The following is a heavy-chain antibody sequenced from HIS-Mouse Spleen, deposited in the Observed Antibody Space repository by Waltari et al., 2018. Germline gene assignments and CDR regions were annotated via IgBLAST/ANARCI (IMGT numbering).Heavy chain of an antibody. Sequence: QLQLQESGPGLVKPSETLSLTCTVSGGSISSSSYYWGWIRQPPGKGLGWIGSIYSSGGTSYNPSLKSRVTISVDTSKNQFPLKLSSVTAADTAVYYCAREIPYSSSWYDWYFDLWGRGTLVTVSS. CDR2: IYSSGGT. D-gene: IGHD6-13*01. V-gene: IGHV4-39*07. CDR3: AREIPYSSSWYDWYFDL. J-gene: IGHJ2*01. CDR1: GGSISSSSYY.